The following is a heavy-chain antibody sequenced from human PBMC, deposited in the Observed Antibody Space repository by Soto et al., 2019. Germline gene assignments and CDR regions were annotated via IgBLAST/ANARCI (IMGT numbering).Heavy chain of an antibody. Sequence: EVQLVESGGGLVKPGGSLRLSCAASGFTFNNYNMNWVRQAPGKGLEWVSSFSSSSGHIYYADSVKGRFTISRDNAQNSLFLQMNSLRAEDTAVYYCARDPRYSSGWYWYFDLWGRGTLVTVSS. V-gene: IGHV3-21*01. CDR3: ARDPRYSSGWYWYFDL. CDR2: FSSSSGHI. J-gene: IGHJ2*01. CDR1: GFTFNNYN. D-gene: IGHD6-19*01.